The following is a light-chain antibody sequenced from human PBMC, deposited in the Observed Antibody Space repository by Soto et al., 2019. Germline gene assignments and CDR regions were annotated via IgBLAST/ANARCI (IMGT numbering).Light chain of an antibody. Sequence: QSVLTQPASVSGSPGQSITISCSGSSSDIGAYNYVSWYQHHPGKVPKVMIYEVTNRPSGVSNRFPGSKSGNTASLTISGLQAEDEADYYCSSYTSSSTLVFGGGTKLTVL. CDR2: EVT. J-gene: IGLJ3*02. CDR3: SSYTSSSTLV. V-gene: IGLV2-14*01. CDR1: SSDIGAYNY.